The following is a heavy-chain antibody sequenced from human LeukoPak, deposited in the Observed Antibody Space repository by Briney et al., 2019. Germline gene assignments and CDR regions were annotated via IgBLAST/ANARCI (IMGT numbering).Heavy chain of an antibody. V-gene: IGHV3-23*01. Sequence: PGGSLRLSCAASGFTFSSYNMNWVRQAPGKGLEWVSAISGSGGSTYYADSVKGRFTISRDNSKNTLYLQMNSLRAEDTAVCYCAKDLAYYYDSSADAFDIWGQGTMVTVSS. CDR1: GFTFSSYN. CDR2: ISGSGGST. CDR3: AKDLAYYYDSSADAFDI. D-gene: IGHD3-22*01. J-gene: IGHJ3*02.